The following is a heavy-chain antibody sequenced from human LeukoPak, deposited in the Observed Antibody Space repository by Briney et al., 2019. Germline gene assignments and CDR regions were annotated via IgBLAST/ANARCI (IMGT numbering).Heavy chain of an antibody. CDR2: INPNSGGT. CDR3: ARELVRGVIITYNYYYGMDV. Sequence: ASVKVSCKASGYTFTRYYMHWVGQAPGQGLEWMGWINPNSGGTNYAQKFQGRVTMTRDTSISTAYMELSRLRSDDTAVYYCARELVRGVIITYNYYYGMDVWGQGTTVTVS. D-gene: IGHD3-10*01. CDR1: GYTFTRYY. V-gene: IGHV1-2*02. J-gene: IGHJ6*02.